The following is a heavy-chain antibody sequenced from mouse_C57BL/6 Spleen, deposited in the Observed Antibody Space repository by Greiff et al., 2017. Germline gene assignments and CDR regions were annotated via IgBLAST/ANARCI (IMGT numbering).Heavy chain of an antibody. D-gene: IGHD2-5*01. J-gene: IGHJ3*01. V-gene: IGHV1-54*01. CDR3: ARRGIYSNYVSFAY. Sequence: QVQLQQSGAELVRPGTSVKVSCKASGYAFTNYLIEWVKQRPGQGLEWIGVINPGSGGTNYNEKFKGKATLTADKSSSTAYMQLSSLTSEDSAVYFCARRGIYSNYVSFAYWGQGTLVTVSA. CDR1: GYAFTNYL. CDR2: INPGSGGT.